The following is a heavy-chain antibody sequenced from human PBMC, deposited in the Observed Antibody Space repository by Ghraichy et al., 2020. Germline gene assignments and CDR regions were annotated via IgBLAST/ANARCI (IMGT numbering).Heavy chain of an antibody. Sequence: GGSLRLSCAASGFTFHNFAMSWVRQAPGKGLEWVSGISGSGTPHYADSVKGRVTISRDNSKNTIHLQMNSLRAEDSTVYFWAKELGYCSGGSCYATHQFYYGMDVWGQGTTVTVSS. CDR3: AKELGYCSGGSCYATHQFYYGMDV. CDR2: ISGSGTP. J-gene: IGHJ6*02. D-gene: IGHD2-15*01. V-gene: IGHV3-23*01. CDR1: GFTFHNFA.